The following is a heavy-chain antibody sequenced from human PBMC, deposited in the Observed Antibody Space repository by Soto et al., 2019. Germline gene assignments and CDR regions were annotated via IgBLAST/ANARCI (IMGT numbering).Heavy chain of an antibody. CDR3: ARQVSGDYVGSFDY. J-gene: IGHJ4*02. Sequence: SETLSLTCTVSGGSISSYYWSWIRQPPGKGLEWIGYIYYSGSTNYNPSLKSRVTISVDTSKNQFSLKLSSVTAADTAVYYCARQVSGDYVGSFDYWGQGTLVTVSS. D-gene: IGHD4-17*01. V-gene: IGHV4-59*08. CDR2: IYYSGST. CDR1: GGSISSYY.